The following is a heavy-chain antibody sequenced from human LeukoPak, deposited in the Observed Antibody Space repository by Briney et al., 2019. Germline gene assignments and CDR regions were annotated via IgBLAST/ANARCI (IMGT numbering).Heavy chain of an antibody. Sequence: GGSLRLSCAPSGFTFSRYWMHRVRHAPGKRLVWVSRINSESSYTSVAAFVEGLFTITRNNAKNTVYLQMSSLRDEDTVVYYCARICSTTGCLISAWVQGKLVTVSS. J-gene: IGHJ4*02. CDR3: ARICSTTGCLISA. CDR2: INSESSYT. CDR1: GFTFSRYW. D-gene: IGHD2-2*01. V-gene: IGHV3-74*01.